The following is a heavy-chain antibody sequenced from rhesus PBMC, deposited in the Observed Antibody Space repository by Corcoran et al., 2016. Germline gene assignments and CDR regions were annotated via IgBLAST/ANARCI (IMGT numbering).Heavy chain of an antibody. J-gene: IGHJ4*01. CDR3: SRVEDGTSYDH. CDR1: GGSISSNY. Sequence: QVQLQESGPGLVKPLEPLSLTCDVSGGSISSNYWRWIRQPPRKGLELIGDIHGRGGNTQHNPHPKVRSTLSVKTVKDQGDRKLSPVNGADTACYYLSRVEDGTSYDHWGQGGLVTVSS. CDR2: IHGRGGNT. D-gene: IGHD2-2*01. V-gene: IGHV4S11*01.